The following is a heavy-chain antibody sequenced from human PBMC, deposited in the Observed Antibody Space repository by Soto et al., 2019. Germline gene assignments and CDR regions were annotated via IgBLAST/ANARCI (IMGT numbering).Heavy chain of an antibody. CDR3: ARGHMGWFDP. CDR1: GGSVSSYF. V-gene: IGHV4-59*02. J-gene: IGHJ5*02. CDR2: IYYSGET. Sequence: SETLSLTXTVSGGSVSSYFWSWIRQPPGKGLEWIGYIYYSGETNSNPSLKSRVTMSVDTSKNQFSLRLNSVAAADSAVYYCARGHMGWFDPWGLGTLVTVS. D-gene: IGHD3-16*01.